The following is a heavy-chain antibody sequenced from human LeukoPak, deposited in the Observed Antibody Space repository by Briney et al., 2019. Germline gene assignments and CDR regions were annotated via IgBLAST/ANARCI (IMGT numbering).Heavy chain of an antibody. J-gene: IGHJ3*02. D-gene: IGHD1-26*01. V-gene: IGHV1-2*02. CDR2: INPKSGDT. CDR1: GYTFNGYY. CDR3: AREGWDPIRAAFDI. Sequence: ASVKVSCKASGYTFNGYYLNWVRQAPGQGLEWMGWINPKSGDTNYAQKFQGRVTLTRDTSISTAYMDLSRLTSDDTAVYYCAREGWDPIRAAFDIWGQGTMVTVSS.